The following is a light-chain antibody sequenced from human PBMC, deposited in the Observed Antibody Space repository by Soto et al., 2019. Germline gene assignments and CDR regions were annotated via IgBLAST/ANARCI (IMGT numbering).Light chain of an antibody. CDR2: DVS. Sequence: QSALTQPASVSGSPGQSITLSCTGTSSDVGGYNYVSWYQQHPGKAPKLMIYDVSNRPSGVSNRFSGSKSGNTASLTISGLQAEDEADYYCSSYTSSPHVVFGGGTKLTVL. V-gene: IGLV2-14*01. CDR3: SSYTSSPHVV. CDR1: SSDVGGYNY. J-gene: IGLJ2*01.